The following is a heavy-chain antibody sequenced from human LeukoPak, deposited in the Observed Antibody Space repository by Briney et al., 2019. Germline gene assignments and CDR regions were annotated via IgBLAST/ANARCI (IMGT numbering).Heavy chain of an antibody. D-gene: IGHD3-22*01. CDR1: GGSITGYS. CDR3: ARSGRDGSGYYLRYFDY. Sequence: SETLSLTCSVSGGSITGYSWSWIRQTPGKGLEWIGYIYYNGDTHYNPSLNSRLSMSVDTPNKQFSLNLRSVTAADTAVYYCARSGRDGSGYYLRYFDYWGQGSLVIVSS. J-gene: IGHJ4*02. V-gene: IGHV4-59*08. CDR2: IYYNGDT.